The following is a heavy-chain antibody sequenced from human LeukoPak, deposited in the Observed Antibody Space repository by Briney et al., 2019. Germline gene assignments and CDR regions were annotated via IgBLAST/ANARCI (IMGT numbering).Heavy chain of an antibody. V-gene: IGHV1-69*04. D-gene: IGHD3-10*01. J-gene: IGHJ4*02. CDR1: GDTFSAYG. CDR2: IIPTLDTV. CDR3: ATESYGSGSYPFFDY. Sequence: ASVKVSCKVSGDTFSAYGISWVRQAPGQGLEWMGRIIPTLDTVKSAQKFRGRLTISADKSSNTAYMELSSLRSEDTAVYYCATESYGSGSYPFFDYWGQGTLVTVSS.